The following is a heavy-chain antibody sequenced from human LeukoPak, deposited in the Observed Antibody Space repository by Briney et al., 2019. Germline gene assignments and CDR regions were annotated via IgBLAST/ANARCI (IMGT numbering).Heavy chain of an antibody. V-gene: IGHV1-2*02. Sequence: GASVKVSCKASGYTFTGYYMHWVRQAPGQGLEWMGWINPNNGGTNYAQKFQGRVTMTRDTSISTAYMELSGLRSDDTAVYYCARDRLRIQLWLLYWGQGTLVTVSS. CDR3: ARDRLRIQLWLLY. CDR1: GYTFTGYY. CDR2: INPNNGGT. D-gene: IGHD5-18*01. J-gene: IGHJ4*02.